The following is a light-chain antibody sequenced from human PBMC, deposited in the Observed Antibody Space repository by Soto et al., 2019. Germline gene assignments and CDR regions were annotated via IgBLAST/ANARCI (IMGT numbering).Light chain of an antibody. J-gene: IGLJ1*01. CDR2: DVD. CDR3: CSNAGSYPFV. Sequence: QSALTQPRSVSGSPGQSVTISCTGTSSDVGGYNYVSWYQHHTGKAPKLMIYDVDKRPSGVPGRFSGSKSGNTASLTISGLQAEDEAGYYCCSNAGSYPFVFGTGTKVTVL. CDR1: SSDVGGYNY. V-gene: IGLV2-11*01.